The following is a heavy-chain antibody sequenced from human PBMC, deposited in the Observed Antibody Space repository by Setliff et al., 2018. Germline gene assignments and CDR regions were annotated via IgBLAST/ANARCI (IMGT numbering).Heavy chain of an antibody. CDR2: IYPGDSDT. D-gene: IGHD2-15*01. Sequence: GESLKISCKGSGYSFTRYWIGWVRRMPGKGLEWMGIIYPGDSDTRYCPSFQGQVTISADKSISTAYLQWSSLKASDTAMYYCARVEEYCSGGSCYSFDYWDQGTLVTVSS. CDR3: ARVEEYCSGGSCYSFDY. V-gene: IGHV5-51*01. J-gene: IGHJ4*02. CDR1: GYSFTRYW.